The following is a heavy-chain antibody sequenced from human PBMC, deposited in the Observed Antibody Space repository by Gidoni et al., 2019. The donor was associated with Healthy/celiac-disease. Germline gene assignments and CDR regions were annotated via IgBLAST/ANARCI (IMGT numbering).Heavy chain of an antibody. D-gene: IGHD4-17*01. Sequence: QLQLQESGSGLVKPSQTLSLTCAVSGGSISSGGYSWSWIRQPPGKGLEWIGYIYHSGSTYYNPSLKSRVTISVDRSKNQFSLKLSSVTAADTAVYYCARAETTVTTDGAFDIWGQGTMVTVSS. CDR3: ARAETTVTTDGAFDI. CDR2: IYHSGST. V-gene: IGHV4-30-2*01. J-gene: IGHJ3*02. CDR1: GGSISSGGYS.